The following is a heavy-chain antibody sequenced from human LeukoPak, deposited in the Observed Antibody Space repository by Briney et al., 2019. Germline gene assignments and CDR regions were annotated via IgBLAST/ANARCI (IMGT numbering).Heavy chain of an antibody. CDR3: ARDTGYSSSWSDY. CDR2: ILHDGSNK. J-gene: IGHJ4*02. V-gene: IGHV3-30*19. D-gene: IGHD6-13*01. Sequence: GGSLRLSCAASGFTFSSYGMHWVRQAPGKGLEWVAVILHDGSNKYYADSVKGRFTISRDNSKNTLYLQMNSLRAEDTAVYYCARDTGYSSSWSDYWGQGTLVTVSS. CDR1: GFTFSSYG.